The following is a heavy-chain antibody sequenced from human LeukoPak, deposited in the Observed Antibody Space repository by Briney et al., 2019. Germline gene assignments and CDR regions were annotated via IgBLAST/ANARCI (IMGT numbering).Heavy chain of an antibody. J-gene: IGHJ4*02. Sequence: GGSLRLSCAASGFTFSSYAMSWVRQAPGKGLEWVSAISGSGGSTYYADSVKGRFTISRDNSKNTLFLQMNSLRAEDTALYYCAKNPGSGYTIFHADYWGQGTLVTVSS. CDR1: GFTFSSYA. V-gene: IGHV3-23*01. CDR3: AKNPGSGYTIFHADY. CDR2: ISGSGGST. D-gene: IGHD6-13*01.